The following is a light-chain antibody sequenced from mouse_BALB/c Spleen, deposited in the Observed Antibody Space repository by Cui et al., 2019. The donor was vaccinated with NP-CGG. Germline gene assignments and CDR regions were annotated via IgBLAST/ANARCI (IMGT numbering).Light chain of an antibody. CDR3: ALWYTNHWV. CDR1: IGAVTTSNY. CDR2: GTN. Sequence: QAVVTQESALTTSPGETVTLTCRPSIGAVTTSNYANWVQEKPDHLFTGLIGGTNNRVPGVPARFSGSLIGDKAALTITGAQTEDEAIYFCALWYTNHWVFGGGTKLTVL. V-gene: IGLV1*01. J-gene: IGLJ1*01.